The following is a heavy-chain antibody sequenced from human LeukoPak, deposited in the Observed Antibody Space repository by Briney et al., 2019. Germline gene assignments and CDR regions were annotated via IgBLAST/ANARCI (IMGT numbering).Heavy chain of an antibody. J-gene: IGHJ4*02. CDR2: ISYDGSNK. Sequence: PGRSLRLSCAASGFIFNDYAMHWVRQAPGKGLEWVAVISYDGSNKYYAYSVKGRFTISRDNSKNTLSLQMNSLRAEDTAVYYCARGWPPDYWGQGTLVTVSS. V-gene: IGHV3-30*04. D-gene: IGHD6-13*01. CDR1: GFIFNDYA. CDR3: ARGWPPDY.